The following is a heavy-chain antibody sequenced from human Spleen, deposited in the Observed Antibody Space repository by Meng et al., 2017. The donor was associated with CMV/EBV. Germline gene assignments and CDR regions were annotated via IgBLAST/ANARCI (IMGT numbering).Heavy chain of an antibody. CDR3: ARGYGYFDY. J-gene: IGHJ4*02. CDR1: GFTFSSHA. Sequence: GESLKISCAASGFTFSSHAMSWVRQAPGKGLEWVSSISGRGSPTYYADSVKGQFTISRDSSKNTLYLQMDSLRAEDTAVYYCARGYGYFDYWGQGTLVTVSS. D-gene: IGHD3-10*01. CDR2: ISGRGSPT. V-gene: IGHV3-23*01.